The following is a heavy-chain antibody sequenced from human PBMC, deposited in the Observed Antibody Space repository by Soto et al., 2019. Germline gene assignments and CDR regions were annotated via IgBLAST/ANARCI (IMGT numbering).Heavy chain of an antibody. V-gene: IGHV3-7*01. CDR2: IKEDGSEK. CDR3: AREWSRSSSRSRFDP. Sequence: PGGSMKLSSAASGFTLSSYWMSWVHQAPGKGLEWVASIKEDGSEKYYLDSVKGRFTISRDNAKESPYLQMNSLRAEDTAMYYCAREWSRSSSRSRFDPWGQGTLVTVSS. J-gene: IGHJ5*02. D-gene: IGHD6-13*01. CDR1: GFTLSSYW.